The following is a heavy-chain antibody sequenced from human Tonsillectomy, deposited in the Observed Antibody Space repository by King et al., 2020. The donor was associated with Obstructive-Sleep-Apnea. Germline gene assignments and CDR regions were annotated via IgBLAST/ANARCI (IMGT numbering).Heavy chain of an antibody. V-gene: IGHV3-9*01. CDR3: AKDKRTSGSLXFYGVDV. CDR1: GFTFDDYA. D-gene: IGHD3-10*01. Sequence: VQLVESGGGLVQPGRSLRLSCAASGFTFDDYAMHWVRLAPGKGLEWVSGISWNSGSIGYADSVKGRFTISKDNAKNSLYLQMNSLRAEDTALYYCAKDKRTSGSLXFYGVDVWGPGXTVTVSS. J-gene: IGHJ6*02. CDR2: ISWNSGSI.